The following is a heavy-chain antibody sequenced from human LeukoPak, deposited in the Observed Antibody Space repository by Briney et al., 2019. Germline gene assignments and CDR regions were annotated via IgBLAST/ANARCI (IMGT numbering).Heavy chain of an antibody. J-gene: IGHJ4*02. CDR3: ARYEWLAQFDY. Sequence: SETLSLTCTVSGGSISSSSYYWGWIRQPPGKGLEWIGSIYYSGSTYHNPSLKSRVTISVDTSKNQFSLKLSSVTAADTAVYYCARYEWLAQFDYWGQGALVTVSS. CDR1: GGSISSSSYY. V-gene: IGHV4-39*01. CDR2: IYYSGST. D-gene: IGHD6-19*01.